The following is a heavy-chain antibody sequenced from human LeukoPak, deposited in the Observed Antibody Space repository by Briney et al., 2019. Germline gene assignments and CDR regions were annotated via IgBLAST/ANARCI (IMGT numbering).Heavy chain of an antibody. Sequence: GGSLRLSCVAYRFTFSNHYMSWVRQAPGKGLEWVATIKPDGSETFYVDSMKGRFTVSRDNAKNSLYLQMSSLRAEDTTVYHCARNLVHLWNVFDFWGLGTMVTVSS. V-gene: IGHV3-7*01. J-gene: IGHJ3*01. D-gene: IGHD5-18*01. CDR3: ARNLVHLWNVFDF. CDR1: RFTFSNHY. CDR2: IKPDGSET.